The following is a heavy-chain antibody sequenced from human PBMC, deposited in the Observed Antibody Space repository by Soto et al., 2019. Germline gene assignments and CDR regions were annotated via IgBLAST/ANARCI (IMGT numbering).Heavy chain of an antibody. V-gene: IGHV1-69*01. CDR3: ARGAIVAVPAALSSYHDYTNCRFDS. J-gene: IGHJ4*02. Sequence: QVQLAQSGAEMTKPGSSVKVSCRASGGSFSDFAFSWVRQAPGQGLEWMGGIIPMFAATKYAQRLQDRVTISADEPTNTVYLALNSLTSDDTAIYYCARGAIVAVPAALSSYHDYTNCRFDSWGQGTLVTVSS. D-gene: IGHD2-15*01. CDR2: IIPMFAAT. CDR1: GGSFSDFA.